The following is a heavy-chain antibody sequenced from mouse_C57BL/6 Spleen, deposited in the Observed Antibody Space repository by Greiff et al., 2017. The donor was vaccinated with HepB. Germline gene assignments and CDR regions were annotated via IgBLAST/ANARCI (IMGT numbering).Heavy chain of an antibody. CDR1: GYTFTDYY. Sequence: EVQLQQSGPELVKPGASVKISCKASGYTFTDYYMNWVKQSHGKSLEWIGDINPNNGGTSYNQKFKGKATLTVDKSSSTAYMELRSLTSEDSAVYYCARREYGSRSLAMDYWGQGTSVTVSS. CDR2: INPNNGGT. CDR3: ARREYGSRSLAMDY. J-gene: IGHJ4*01. D-gene: IGHD1-1*01. V-gene: IGHV1-26*01.